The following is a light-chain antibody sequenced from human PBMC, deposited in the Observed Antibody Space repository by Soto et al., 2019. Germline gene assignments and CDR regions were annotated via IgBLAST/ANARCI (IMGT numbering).Light chain of an antibody. CDR2: ATS. CDR1: QRVSTSY. V-gene: IGKV3-20*01. CDR3: HQYGASPFT. J-gene: IGKJ4*01. Sequence: EIVLTQSPGTLSLSPGEGATLSCGASQRVSTSYFAWYQQKPGQAPRLLIYATSNRATDIPDRFSGSGSGGDFSLTISRLEPEDCAVYYCHQYGASPFTFGGGTKVEIK.